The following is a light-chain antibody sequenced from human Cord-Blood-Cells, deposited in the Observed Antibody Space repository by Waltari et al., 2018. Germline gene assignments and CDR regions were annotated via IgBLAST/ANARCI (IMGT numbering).Light chain of an antibody. V-gene: IGKV3-11*01. CDR3: QQRSNWPPLT. CDR1: QSVSSY. Sequence: EIVLTQSLATMSSSPGERANLSCRASQSVSSYLAWYQQKPGQAPRLLIDDATYRATAIPASFSGSEAGTDFTLTISSLEPEDFAVYYCQQRSNWPPLTFGGLTKVEIK. CDR2: DAT. J-gene: IGKJ4*01.